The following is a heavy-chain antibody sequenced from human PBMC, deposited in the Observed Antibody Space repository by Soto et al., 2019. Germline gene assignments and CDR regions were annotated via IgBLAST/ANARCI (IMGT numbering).Heavy chain of an antibody. CDR1: GFTFSYYE. V-gene: IGHV3-48*03. CDR2: ISHTDRLT. J-gene: IGHJ5*02. Sequence: EVQLVESGGGLIQPGGSLRLSCAASGFTFSYYEMNWVRQAPGKGLERVAFISHTDRLTHYPDSVKGRFTISRDNAQNSLYLEMTSLRVEDTGVYYCARDTGRASADLWGQGTLVTVSS. CDR3: ARDTGRASADL. D-gene: IGHD6-13*01.